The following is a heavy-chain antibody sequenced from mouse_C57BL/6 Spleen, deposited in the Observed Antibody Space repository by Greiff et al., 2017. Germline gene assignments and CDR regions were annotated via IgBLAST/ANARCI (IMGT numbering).Heavy chain of an antibody. CDR1: GFNIKDDY. CDR2: IDPENGDT. J-gene: IGHJ2*01. D-gene: IGHD6-2*01. CDR3: TTRGLQIDY. V-gene: IGHV14-4*01. Sequence: EVQLQQSGAELVRPGASVKLSCTASGFNIKDDYMHWVKQRPEQGLEWIGWIDPENGDTEYASKFQGKATITADTSSNTAYLQLSSLTSEDTAVYYCTTRGLQIDYGGQGTTLTVSS.